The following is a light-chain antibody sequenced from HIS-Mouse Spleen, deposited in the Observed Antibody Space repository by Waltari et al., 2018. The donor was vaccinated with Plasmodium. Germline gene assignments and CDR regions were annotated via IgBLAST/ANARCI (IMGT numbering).Light chain of an antibody. CDR1: ALPKKY. CDR3: YSTDSSGNHRV. J-gene: IGLJ3*02. V-gene: IGLV3-10*01. CDR2: EDS. Sequence: SYELTQPPSVSVSPGQTARITCSGDALPKKYAYWDQSKSGQVPVLVIYEDSKRPSGIPERFSGASSGTMATWTISGAQVEDEADYYCYSTDSSGNHRVFGGGTKLTVL.